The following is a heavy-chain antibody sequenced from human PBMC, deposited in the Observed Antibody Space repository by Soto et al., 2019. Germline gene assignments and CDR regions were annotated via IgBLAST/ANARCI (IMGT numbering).Heavy chain of an antibody. J-gene: IGHJ3*01. Sequence: EVQLVESGGGLGQPGESLRLSCAASGFTFDYYWMHWVRQAPGKGLVWVSRIHSDGTSTTYADSVKGRFTISRDNAKNTLSLQMNSLRAEDTAVYYCARGDRGAFDLWGQGTVVTVSS. V-gene: IGHV3-74*01. CDR1: GFTFDYYW. CDR3: ARGDRGAFDL. CDR2: IHSDGTST. D-gene: IGHD1-26*01.